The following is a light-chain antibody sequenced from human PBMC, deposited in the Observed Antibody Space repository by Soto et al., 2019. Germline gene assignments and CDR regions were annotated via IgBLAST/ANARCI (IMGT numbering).Light chain of an antibody. CDR2: DVS. V-gene: IGLV2-14*01. CDR1: SSDVGGYNY. CDR3: SSYTSSTVV. Sequence: QSVLTQPASVSGSPGQSITISCTGTSSDVGGYNYVSWYQQHPGKAPKLMIYDVSNRPSGVSNRFSGSKSGNTASLTISGLQAEAEADYYCSSYTSSTVVFGGGTQLTVL. J-gene: IGLJ2*01.